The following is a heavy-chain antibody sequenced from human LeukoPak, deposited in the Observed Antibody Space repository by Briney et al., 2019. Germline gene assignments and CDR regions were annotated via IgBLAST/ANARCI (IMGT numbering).Heavy chain of an antibody. CDR1: GDSVSSNTAA. D-gene: IGHD5-18*01. CDR2: TFYRSTWLN. J-gene: IGHJ4*02. CDR3: ARGVGYIHGHYYFGY. Sequence: SQTLSLTCAISGDSVSSNTAAWNWIRQSPSRGLEWLGRTFYRSTWLNEYGESVNSRITFNPDTSKNQFSLHLSSVTPEDTAVYYCARGVGYIHGHYYFGYWGQGTLVTVSS. V-gene: IGHV6-1*01.